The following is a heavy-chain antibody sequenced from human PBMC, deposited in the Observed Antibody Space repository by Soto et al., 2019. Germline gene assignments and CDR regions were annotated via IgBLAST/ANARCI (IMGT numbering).Heavy chain of an antibody. V-gene: IGHV3-21*01. CDR3: ARVKEYGSFLFDP. Sequence: EVQLVESGGGLVKPGGSLRLSCAASGFTFSSYSMNWVRQAPGKGLEWVSSISSSSSYIYYADSVKGRFTISRDNAKNSLYLQMNSLRAEDTAVYYCARVKEYGSFLFDPWGQGTLVTVSS. CDR1: GFTFSSYS. D-gene: IGHD6-6*01. J-gene: IGHJ5*02. CDR2: ISSSSSYI.